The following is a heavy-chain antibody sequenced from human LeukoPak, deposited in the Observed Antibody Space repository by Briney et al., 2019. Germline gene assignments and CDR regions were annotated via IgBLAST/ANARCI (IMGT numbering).Heavy chain of an antibody. CDR2: MSPKSGNT. Sequence: ASVKVSCKASGYTFTSYDINWVRQATGQGLEWMGWMSPKSGNTGYAQKFQGRVTMTRSTSISIAYMELSSLRSEDTAVYYCARGSGTITMVRGVFYGMDVWGQGTTVTVSS. CDR1: GYTFTSYD. V-gene: IGHV1-8*01. D-gene: IGHD3-10*01. CDR3: ARGSGTITMVRGVFYGMDV. J-gene: IGHJ6*02.